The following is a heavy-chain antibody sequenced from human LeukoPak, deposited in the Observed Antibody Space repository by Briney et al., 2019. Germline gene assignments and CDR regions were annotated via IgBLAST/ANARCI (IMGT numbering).Heavy chain of an antibody. J-gene: IGHJ4*02. D-gene: IGHD3-10*01. CDR2: IYYSGST. CDR3: ARQLVRVVISDFDH. CDR1: GGSISSSSYY. V-gene: IGHV4-39*01. Sequence: PSETLSLTCTVSGGSISSSSYYWGWIRQPPGKGLEWIVSIYYSGSTDYNPSLKSRFTISVDTSKNQFSLNLSSVTAADTAVYYCARQLVRVVISDFDHWGQGTLVTVSS.